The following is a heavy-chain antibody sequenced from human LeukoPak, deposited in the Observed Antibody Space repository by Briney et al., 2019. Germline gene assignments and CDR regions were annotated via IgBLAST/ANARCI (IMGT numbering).Heavy chain of an antibody. J-gene: IGHJ4*02. CDR2: ISAYNGNT. CDR1: GYTFTSYG. Sequence: GASVKVSCKASGYTFTSYGISWARQAPGQGLEWMGWISAYNGNTNYARKLQGRVTMTTDTSTSTAYMELRSLRSDDTAVYYCARDHEDIVVVVAATRFDYWGQGTLVTVSS. V-gene: IGHV1-18*01. CDR3: ARDHEDIVVVVAATRFDY. D-gene: IGHD2-15*01.